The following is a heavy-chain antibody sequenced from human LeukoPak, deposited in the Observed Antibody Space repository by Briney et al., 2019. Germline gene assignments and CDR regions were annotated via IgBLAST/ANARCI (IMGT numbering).Heavy chain of an antibody. J-gene: IGHJ4*02. CDR2: INTKGET. V-gene: IGHV4-4*09. CDR3: ATSNDAKIAPFDH. Sequence: SETLSHTCTVSGVSMSAYQWSWVRQSPEKGLEWIGCINTKGETSYNPSLKSRVATSVDTSKSQFSLRLTSVTAADTAVYYCATSNDAKIAPFDHWGQGAPVTLSS. D-gene: IGHD2-21*01. CDR1: GVSMSAYQ.